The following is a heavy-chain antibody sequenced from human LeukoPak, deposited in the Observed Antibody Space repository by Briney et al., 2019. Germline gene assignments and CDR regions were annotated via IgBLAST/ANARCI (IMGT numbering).Heavy chain of an antibody. J-gene: IGHJ4*02. Sequence: GGSLRLSCAASGFTFSSYAMSWVRQAPGKGLEWVANIKQDGSEIYYVDSVRGRFTISRDNAKNSLYLQMNGLRAEDTAVYYCARDENWGSDYWGQGVLVTVSS. CDR2: IKQDGSEI. CDR1: GFTFSSYA. V-gene: IGHV3-7*01. D-gene: IGHD3-16*01. CDR3: ARDENWGSDY.